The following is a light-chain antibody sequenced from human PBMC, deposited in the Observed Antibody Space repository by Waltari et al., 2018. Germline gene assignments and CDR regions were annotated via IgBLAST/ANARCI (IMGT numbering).Light chain of an antibody. CDR2: DAS. CDR3: QQRNTWPTVT. CDR1: QSVSTY. J-gene: IGKJ4*01. V-gene: IGKV3-11*01. Sequence: EVVLPQSPATLSLSPGERATLSCRASQSVSTYLVWYQQKPGQAPSLLSSDASNRATGIPARFSGGGSGTDFTLTISSLEPEDSAVYYCQQRNTWPTVTFGGGNKVEIK.